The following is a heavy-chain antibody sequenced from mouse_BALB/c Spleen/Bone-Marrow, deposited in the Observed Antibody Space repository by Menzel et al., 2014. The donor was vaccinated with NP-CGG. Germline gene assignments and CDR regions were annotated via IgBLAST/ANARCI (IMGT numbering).Heavy chain of an antibody. J-gene: IGHJ3*01. CDR1: GFTFSNYG. CDR2: ISGGGSYT. Sequence: EVKLVESGGGLVKSGGSLKLSCAASGFTFSNYGMSWVRQTPEKRLEWVATISGGGSYTSYSDSVKGRFTISRDNAKNNLYVQLSSLRSEDTAVYYCARHAYYDQTEVSFVYWGQGTLVTVSA. V-gene: IGHV5-9-2*01. CDR3: ARHAYYDQTEVSFVY. D-gene: IGHD2-4*01.